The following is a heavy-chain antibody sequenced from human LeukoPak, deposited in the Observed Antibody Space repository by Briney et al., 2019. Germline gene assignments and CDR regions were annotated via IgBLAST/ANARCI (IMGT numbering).Heavy chain of an antibody. Sequence: SETLSLTCTVSGVSVSSGSYYWSWIRQPPGKGLEWIGYIYYSGSTNYNPSLKSRVTISVDTSKNQFSLKLSSVTAADTAVYYCARSNWNYAFDIWGQGTMVTVSS. CDR2: IYYSGST. CDR3: ARSNWNYAFDI. V-gene: IGHV4-61*01. J-gene: IGHJ3*02. CDR1: GVSVSSGSYY. D-gene: IGHD1-7*01.